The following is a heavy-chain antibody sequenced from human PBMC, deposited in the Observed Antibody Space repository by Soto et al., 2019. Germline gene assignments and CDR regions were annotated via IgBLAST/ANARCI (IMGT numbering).Heavy chain of an antibody. V-gene: IGHV1-69*13. CDR3: ARGPLGYCSSTSCSYYYYGMDV. J-gene: IGHJ6*02. D-gene: IGHD2-2*01. CDR2: IIPIFGTA. CDR1: GGTFSSYA. Sequence: ASVKVSCKASGGTFSSYAISWVRQAPGQGLEWMGGIIPIFGTANYAQKFQGRVTITADESTSTAYMELSSLRSEDTAVYYCARGPLGYCSSTSCSYYYYGMDVWGQGTTVTVSS.